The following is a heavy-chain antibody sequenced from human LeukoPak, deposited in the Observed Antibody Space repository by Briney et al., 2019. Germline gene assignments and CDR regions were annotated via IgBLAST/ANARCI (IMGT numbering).Heavy chain of an antibody. D-gene: IGHD1-26*01. J-gene: IGHJ4*02. V-gene: IGHV4-59*01. CDR2: IYYTGST. CDR3: ARERSGACDY. Sequence: SETLSLTCTVSGGSISTYYWSWIRQSPGKGLEWIGYIYYTGSTNYNPSLKSRVTISVDTSKNQFSLKLSSVTAADTAVYYCARERSGACDYWGQGTLVTVSS. CDR1: GGSISTYY.